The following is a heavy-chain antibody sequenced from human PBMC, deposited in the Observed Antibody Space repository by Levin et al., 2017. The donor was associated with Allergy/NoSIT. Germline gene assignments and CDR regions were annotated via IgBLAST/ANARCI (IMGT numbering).Heavy chain of an antibody. CDR3: ARRGGASSSTSTRDYYYYMDV. V-gene: IGHV3-23*01. Sequence: GGSLRLSCAASGFTFSSYAMSWVRQAPGKGLEWVSAISGSGGSTYYADSVKGRFTISRDNSKNTLYLQMNSLRAEDTAVYYCARRGGASSSTSTRDYYYYMDVWGKGTTVTVSS. CDR1: GFTFSSYA. J-gene: IGHJ6*03. CDR2: ISGSGGST. D-gene: IGHD6-6*01.